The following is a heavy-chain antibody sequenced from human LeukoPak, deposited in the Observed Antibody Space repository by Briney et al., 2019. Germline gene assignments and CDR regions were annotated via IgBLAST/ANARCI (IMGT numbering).Heavy chain of an antibody. Sequence: PGGSLRLSCAASGFTFSSYDMHWVRQATGKSLEWVSAIGTAGDTYYPGSVKGRFTISRENAKNSLYLQMNSLRAGDTAVYYCARGPLLNSLFDYWGQGTLVTVSS. V-gene: IGHV3-13*01. D-gene: IGHD5-24*01. J-gene: IGHJ4*02. CDR1: GFTFSSYD. CDR3: ARGPLLNSLFDY. CDR2: IGTAGDT.